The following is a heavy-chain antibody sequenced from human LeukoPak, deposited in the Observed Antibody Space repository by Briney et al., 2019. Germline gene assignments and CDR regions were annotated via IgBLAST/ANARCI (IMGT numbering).Heavy chain of an antibody. D-gene: IGHD2-2*03. CDR1: EFSFRSYW. Sequence: GGSLRLSCAGYEFSFRSYWMHWVRQPPEKGLEWVFSIKSDGSATAYADSVKGRFSMSTDSAKNTASLQMNSLRVEDTAMYYCAMDINGDLFHVWGQGTPVTASS. J-gene: IGHJ4*02. CDR2: IKSDGSAT. CDR3: AMDINGDLFHV. V-gene: IGHV3-74*01.